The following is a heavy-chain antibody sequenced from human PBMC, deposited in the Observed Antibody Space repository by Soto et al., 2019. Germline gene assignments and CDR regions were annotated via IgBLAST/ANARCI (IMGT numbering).Heavy chain of an antibody. CDR3: ARRGSGSYSDY. D-gene: IGHD3-10*01. CDR1: GGSLSSSSYY. J-gene: IGHJ4*02. V-gene: IGHV4-39*01. Sequence: PSETPSLPCTVSGGSLSSSSYYWGWIRQPPGKGLEWIGSIYYSGSTYYNPSLKSRVTISVDTSKNQFSLKLSSVTAADTAVYYCARRGSGSYSDYWGQGTLVTVSS. CDR2: IYYSGST.